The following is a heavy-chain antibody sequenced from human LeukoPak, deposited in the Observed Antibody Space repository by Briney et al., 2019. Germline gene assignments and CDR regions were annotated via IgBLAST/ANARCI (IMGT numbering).Heavy chain of an antibody. CDR3: ARELDYDSSGYYYRLDY. CDR2: ISAYNGNT. J-gene: IGHJ4*02. V-gene: IGHV1-18*01. D-gene: IGHD3-22*01. Sequence: AASVKVSCKASGYTFTSYGISWVRQAPGQGLEWMGWISAYNGNTNYAQKLQGRVTMTTDTSTTTAYMELRSLRSDDTAVYYCARELDYDSSGYYYRLDYWGQGTLVTVSS. CDR1: GYTFTSYG.